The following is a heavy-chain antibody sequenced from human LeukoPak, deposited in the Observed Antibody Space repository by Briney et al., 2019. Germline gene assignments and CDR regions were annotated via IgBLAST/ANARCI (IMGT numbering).Heavy chain of an antibody. Sequence: PGGSLRLSRAASGFTFSSYSMYWVRQAPGKGLEWVSCISSSSTYIYYGDSVKGRFTISRDNAKNSVYLQMNSLRAEDTAVYYCARDLDDSRGYLGWFNPWGQGTLVTVSS. D-gene: IGHD3-22*01. CDR3: ARDLDDSRGYLGWFNP. J-gene: IGHJ5*02. CDR2: ISSSSTYI. CDR1: GFTFSSYS. V-gene: IGHV3-21*01.